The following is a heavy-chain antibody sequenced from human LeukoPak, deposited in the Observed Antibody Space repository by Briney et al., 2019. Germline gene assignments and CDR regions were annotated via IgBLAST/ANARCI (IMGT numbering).Heavy chain of an antibody. J-gene: IGHJ4*02. CDR3: ARDRTTVTTFDY. Sequence: GGSLRLSCAASRFTFSTYTMNWVRQAPGKGLERVSSISSSSSYIYYADSVKGRFTISRDNAKNSLYLQMNTLRAEDTAVYYCARDRTTVTTFDYWGQGTLVTVSS. CDR2: ISSSSSYI. CDR1: RFTFSTYT. D-gene: IGHD4-17*01. V-gene: IGHV3-21*01.